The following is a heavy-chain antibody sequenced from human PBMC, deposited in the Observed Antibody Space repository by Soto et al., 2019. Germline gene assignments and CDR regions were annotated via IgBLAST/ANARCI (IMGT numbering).Heavy chain of an antibody. Sequence: GGSLRLSCAGSGFTFSHFTMNWVRRAPGKGLEWVSSISSSTSYIYYAHSLEGRFTISRDNAKNSLYLQMNSLRVEDTAVYYCARGYDGNGYFDYWGQGTLVTVSS. V-gene: IGHV3-21*01. CDR1: GFTFSHFT. D-gene: IGHD3-22*01. J-gene: IGHJ4*02. CDR3: ARGYDGNGYFDY. CDR2: ISSSTSYI.